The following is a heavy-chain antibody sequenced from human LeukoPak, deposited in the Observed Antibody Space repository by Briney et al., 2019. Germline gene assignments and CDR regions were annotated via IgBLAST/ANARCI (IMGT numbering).Heavy chain of an antibody. CDR1: GGSISSYY. V-gene: IGHV4-4*07. Sequence: SETLSLTCTVPGGSISSYYWSWIRQPAGKGLEWIGRIYTSGSTNYNPSLKSRVTMSVDTSKNQFSLKLSSVTAADTAVYYCARDTYYYGSGSYYRVFDYWGQGTLVTVSS. CDR2: IYTSGST. CDR3: ARDTYYYGSGSYYRVFDY. J-gene: IGHJ4*02. D-gene: IGHD3-10*01.